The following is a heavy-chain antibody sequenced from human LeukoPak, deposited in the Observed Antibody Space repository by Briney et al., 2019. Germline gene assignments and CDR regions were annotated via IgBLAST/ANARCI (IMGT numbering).Heavy chain of an antibody. J-gene: IGHJ4*02. V-gene: IGHV3-15*01. CDR1: GFIFSNAW. CDR3: TTEYYAGGALTPIDY. Sequence: PGGSLRLSCTASGFIFSNAWMSWVRQAPGKGPEWVGRIKSKADGGTTDYAAPVKGRFTISKDDSKNTLYLQMNSLKSEDTAVYYCTTEYYAGGALTPIDYWGQGTLVTVSS. CDR2: IKSKADGGTT. D-gene: IGHD2/OR15-2a*01.